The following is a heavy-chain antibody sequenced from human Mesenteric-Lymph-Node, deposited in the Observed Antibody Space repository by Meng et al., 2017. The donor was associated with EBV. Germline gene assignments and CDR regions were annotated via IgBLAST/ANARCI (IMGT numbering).Heavy chain of an antibody. D-gene: IGHD6-19*01. CDR2: ISGSEGRA. J-gene: IGHJ4*02. CDR1: GFTLSIYA. CDR3: ANDRGAVAGYFDY. V-gene: IGHV3-23*04. Sequence: EVRLVESGGGLGQPGGSLRLSFAASGFTLSIYAMSWVRQAPGKGLEWVSGISGSEGRAYYADSVKGRFTISRDNSKNTLYLQMNSLRAEDTAIYYCANDRGAVAGYFDYWGQGTLVTVSS.